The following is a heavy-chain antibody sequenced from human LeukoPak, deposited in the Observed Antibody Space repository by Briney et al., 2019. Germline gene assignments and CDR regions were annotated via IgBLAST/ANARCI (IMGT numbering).Heavy chain of an antibody. Sequence: SETLSLTCTVSGYSISSGYYWGWIRQPPGKGLEWIGSIYHSGSTYYNPSLKSRVTISVDTSKNQFSLKLSSVTAADTAVYYCARRPYYYGSGSFDPWGQGTLVTVSS. D-gene: IGHD3-10*01. CDR1: GYSISSGYY. CDR2: IYHSGST. J-gene: IGHJ5*02. CDR3: ARRPYYYGSGSFDP. V-gene: IGHV4-38-2*02.